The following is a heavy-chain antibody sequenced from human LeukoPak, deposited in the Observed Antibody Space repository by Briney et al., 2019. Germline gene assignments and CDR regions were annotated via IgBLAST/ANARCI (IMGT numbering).Heavy chain of an antibody. CDR3: ARGNSITMIRLDY. D-gene: IGHD3-22*01. CDR2: INHSGST. CDR1: GGSISSGGYY. V-gene: IGHV4-39*07. Sequence: PSETLSLTCTVSGGSISSGGYYWSWIRQPPGKGLEWIGEINHSGSTNYNPSLKSRVTISVDTSKNQFSLKLSSVTAADTAVYYCARGNSITMIRLDYWGQGTLVTVSS. J-gene: IGHJ4*02.